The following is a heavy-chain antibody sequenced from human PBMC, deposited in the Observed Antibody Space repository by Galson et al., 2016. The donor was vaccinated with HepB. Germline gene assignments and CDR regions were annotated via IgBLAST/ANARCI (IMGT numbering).Heavy chain of an antibody. Sequence: LSCAASGFTFSSYGIHWVRQAPGKGLEWLAIISYDGSSNYYADSVKGRFTISRDNSKNTLFLQMNRLRGDDTALYYCAKTLRKSFAYPPTPVFDYWGQGALVTVSP. J-gene: IGHJ4*02. CDR3: AKTLRKSFAYPPTPVFDY. D-gene: IGHD1-14*01. CDR1: GFTFSSYG. V-gene: IGHV3-30*18. CDR2: ISYDGSSN.